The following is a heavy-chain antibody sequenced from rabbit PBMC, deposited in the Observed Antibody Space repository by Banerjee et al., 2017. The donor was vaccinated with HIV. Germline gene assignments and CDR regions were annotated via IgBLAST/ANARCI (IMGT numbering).Heavy chain of an antibody. V-gene: IGHV1S43*01. CDR2: IYNRDGNT. Sequence: QEQLEESGGDLVKPEGSLTLTCTASGFSFSSSSWMCWVRQAPGKGLEWIACIYNRDGNTYYASWAKGRFTISRSTSLNTVDLKVTSLTAADTATYFCARDPGAFGDLPLWGPGTLVTVS. CDR1: GFSFSSSSW. D-gene: IGHD5-1*01. CDR3: ARDPGAFGDLPL. J-gene: IGHJ4*01.